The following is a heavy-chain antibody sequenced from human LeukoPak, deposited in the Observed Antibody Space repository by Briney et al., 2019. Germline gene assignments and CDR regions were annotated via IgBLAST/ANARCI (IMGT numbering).Heavy chain of an antibody. CDR1: GGSISSYY. V-gene: IGHV4-59*01. J-gene: IGHJ4*02. Sequence: PSETLSLTRTVSGGSISSYYWSWLRQPPRKGLEWIGYIHYSGSTNYNPPLKSRVTISVDSSKNQYSLKLSSVAAADTAVYSCARGYGAAMTGDYWGQGTLVTVSS. CDR2: IHYSGST. D-gene: IGHD5-18*01. CDR3: ARGYGAAMTGDY.